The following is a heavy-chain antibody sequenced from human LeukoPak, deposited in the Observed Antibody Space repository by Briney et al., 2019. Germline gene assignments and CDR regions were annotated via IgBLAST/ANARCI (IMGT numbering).Heavy chain of an antibody. J-gene: IGHJ4*02. Sequence: SETLSLTCAVYGGSFSGYYWSWIRQPPGKGLEWIGEINHSGSTNYNPSLKSRVTISVDTSKNQFSLKLSSVTAADTAVYYCARGPRRRSFGDYWGQGTLVTVSS. CDR1: GGSFSGYY. D-gene: IGHD3-16*01. CDR2: INHSGST. V-gene: IGHV4-34*01. CDR3: ARGPRRRSFGDY.